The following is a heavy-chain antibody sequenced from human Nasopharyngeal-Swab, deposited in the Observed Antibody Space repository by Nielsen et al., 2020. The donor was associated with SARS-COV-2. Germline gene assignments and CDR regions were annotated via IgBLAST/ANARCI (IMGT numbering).Heavy chain of an antibody. D-gene: IGHD1-26*01. CDR3: ARGFGGSYWGYDY. CDR2: LYSGGTT. V-gene: IGHV3-66*01. J-gene: IGHJ4*02. Sequence: WIRQPPGKGLEWVSVLYSGGTTYYADSVKGRFTISRDNSKNTLYLQMNSLRAEDTAVYYCARGFGGSYWGYDYWGQGTLVTVSS.